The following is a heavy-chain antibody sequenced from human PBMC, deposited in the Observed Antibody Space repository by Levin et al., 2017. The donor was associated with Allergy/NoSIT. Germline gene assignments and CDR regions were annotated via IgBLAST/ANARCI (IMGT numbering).Heavy chain of an antibody. CDR2: ISVSGRET. J-gene: IGHJ4*02. D-gene: IGHD3/OR15-3a*01. V-gene: IGHV3-11*06. CDR3: AREGFWTD. Sequence: GGSLRLSCAASGFSFSDYNMHWVRQVPGKGLEWVSYISVSGRETNYADSVKGRFTISRDNAMNSLSLQMNSLRVDDSAVYYCAREGFWTDWGQGTLVTVSS. CDR1: GFSFSDYN.